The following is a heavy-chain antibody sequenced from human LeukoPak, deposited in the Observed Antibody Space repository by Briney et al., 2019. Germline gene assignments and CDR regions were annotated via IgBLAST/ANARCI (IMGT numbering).Heavy chain of an antibody. V-gene: IGHV1-69*05. CDR1: GGTFSSYA. J-gene: IGHJ3*02. Sequence: GASVKVSCKASGGTFSSYAISWVRQAPGQGLEWMGGIIPIFGTANYAQKFQGRVTMTRDTSTSTVYMELSSLRSEDTAVYYCARRSTYYYDSSGYYYGLGNFDIWGRGTMVTVSS. CDR2: IIPIFGTA. D-gene: IGHD3-22*01. CDR3: ARRSTYYYDSSGYYYGLGNFDI.